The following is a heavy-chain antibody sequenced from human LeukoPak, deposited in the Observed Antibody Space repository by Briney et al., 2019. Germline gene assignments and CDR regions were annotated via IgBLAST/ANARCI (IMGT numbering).Heavy chain of an antibody. V-gene: IGHV1-18*01. J-gene: IGHJ5*02. CDR3: ARGWELHP. CDR2: VSGYNGNT. D-gene: IGHD1-26*01. CDR1: GYTFTSYV. Sequence: ASVKVSCKPTGYTFTSYVISWVRQAPGRGLEWMGWVSGYNGNTDYAQSLKGRVTMTTDTSTNTAYFDLGSLTSDDTAIYYCARGWELHPWGQGTLVTVSS.